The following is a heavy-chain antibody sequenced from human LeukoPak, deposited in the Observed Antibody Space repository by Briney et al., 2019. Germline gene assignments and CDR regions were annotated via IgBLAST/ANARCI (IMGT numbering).Heavy chain of an antibody. Sequence: TGGSLRLSCAASGFTFDDYAMHWVRQAPGKGLEWVSLISGDGGSTYYADSVKGRFTISRDNSKNSLYLQMNSLRTEDTALYYCAKDSAPSSRYFDRSYLYWGQGTLVTVSS. CDR3: AKDSAPSSRYFDRSYLY. CDR2: ISGDGGST. J-gene: IGHJ4*02. V-gene: IGHV3-43*02. CDR1: GFTFDDYA. D-gene: IGHD3-9*01.